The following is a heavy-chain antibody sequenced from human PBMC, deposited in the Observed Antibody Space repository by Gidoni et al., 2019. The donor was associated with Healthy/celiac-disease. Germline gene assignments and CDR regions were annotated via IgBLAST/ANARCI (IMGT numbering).Heavy chain of an antibody. CDR3: ATSVAGTGADY. V-gene: IGHV4-59*01. Sequence: QVQLQESGPGLVKPSETLSITCTVSGGSISSYYWSWIRQPPGKGLEWIGYIYYSGSTNYNPSLKSRVTISVDTSKNQFSLKLSSVTAADTAVYYCATSVAGTGADYWGQGTLVTVSS. CDR2: IYYSGST. CDR1: GGSISSYY. J-gene: IGHJ4*02. D-gene: IGHD6-19*01.